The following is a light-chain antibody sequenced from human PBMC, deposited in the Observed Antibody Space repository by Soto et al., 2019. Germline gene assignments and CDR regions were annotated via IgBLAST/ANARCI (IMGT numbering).Light chain of an antibody. CDR1: NIGSDT. CDR2: DDS. CDR3: LVWDSIGDNYV. Sequence: SYELTQPPSVSVAPGETARITCGRNNIGSDTVHWYQQKPGQAPVVVVYDDSERPSGTPERISGSNSGDTATFTIRRVEAGDEADYYCLVWDSIGDNYVFGSGTKVTVL. J-gene: IGLJ1*01. V-gene: IGLV3-21*02.